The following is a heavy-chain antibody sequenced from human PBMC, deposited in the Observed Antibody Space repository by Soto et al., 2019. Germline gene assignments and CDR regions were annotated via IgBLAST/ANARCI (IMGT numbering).Heavy chain of an antibody. CDR1: GFTFSSYA. V-gene: IGHV3-23*01. D-gene: IGHD2-15*01. J-gene: IGHJ4*02. CDR2: ISGSGGST. Sequence: GGSLRLSCAASGFTFSSYAMSWVRQAPGKGLEWVSAISGSGGSTYYADSVKGRFTISRDNSKNTLYLQMNSLRAEDTAVYYCAKDLVRGYCSGGSCYSDYWGQGTLVTV. CDR3: AKDLVRGYCSGGSCYSDY.